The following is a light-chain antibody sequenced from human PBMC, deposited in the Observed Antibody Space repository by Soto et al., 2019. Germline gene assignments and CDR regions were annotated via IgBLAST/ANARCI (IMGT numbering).Light chain of an antibody. V-gene: IGKV1D-12*01. CDR1: QGIRSW. CDR3: QQSDTFPAT. J-gene: IGKJ4*01. CDR2: AAS. Sequence: DIQMTQSPSSVSASVGDRVTITCRASQGIRSWLVWYQQRPGKAAKLLISAASSLQSAVPSRFSGSGSGTDFTLTFSSLQPDDFATYYCQQSDTFPATFGGGTKVEIK.